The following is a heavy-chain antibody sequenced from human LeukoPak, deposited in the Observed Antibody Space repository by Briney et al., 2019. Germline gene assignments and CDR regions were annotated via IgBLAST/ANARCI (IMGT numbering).Heavy chain of an antibody. J-gene: IGHJ4*02. D-gene: IGHD6-13*01. CDR2: IYCSGST. CDR3: ARVTGYVMEDYFDY. Sequence: SETLSLTCTVSGGSISSYYWSWIRQPPGKGLEWIGYIYCSGSTNYKSSLKSRVTISVDTSKNQFSLRLSSVTAADTAVYYCARVTGYVMEDYFDYWGQGTLVTVSS. V-gene: IGHV4-59*01. CDR1: GGSISSYY.